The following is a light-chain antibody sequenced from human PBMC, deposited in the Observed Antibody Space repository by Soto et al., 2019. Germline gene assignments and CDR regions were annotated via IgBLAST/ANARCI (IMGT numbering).Light chain of an antibody. Sequence: EIVLTQSPATLSLSPGERATLSCRASQSVSSYLAWYQQKPGQAPRLLIYRASSRATGIPDRFSGSGSGTAFTLTISRLEPEDFAVYYCQHFDSSPPITFGQGTRLEI. CDR1: QSVSSY. CDR2: RAS. V-gene: IGKV3-20*01. J-gene: IGKJ5*01. CDR3: QHFDSSPPIT.